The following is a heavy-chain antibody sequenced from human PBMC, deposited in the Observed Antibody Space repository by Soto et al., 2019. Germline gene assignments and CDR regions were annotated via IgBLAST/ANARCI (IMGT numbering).Heavy chain of an antibody. V-gene: IGHV3-30-3*01. CDR1: GFTFSSYA. J-gene: IGHJ6*02. CDR2: ISYDGSNK. D-gene: IGHD2-15*01. CDR3: ARAGCDGGSCYTLVGLRYGMDV. Sequence: QVQLVESGGGVVQPGRSLRLSCAASGFTFSSYAMHWVRQAPGKGLEWVAVISYDGSNKYYADSVKGRFTISRDNSKNTLYLNMNGLRAAATAVYYCARAGCDGGSCYTLVGLRYGMDVWGQGATVTVSS.